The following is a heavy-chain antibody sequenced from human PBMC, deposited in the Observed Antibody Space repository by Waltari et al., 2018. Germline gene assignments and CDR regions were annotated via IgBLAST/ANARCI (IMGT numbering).Heavy chain of an antibody. Sequence: QVQLVESGGGVVQPGRSLRLSCAASGFLFSNYGMHWVRQAPGKGLEWVAVNGYEGVTKYYANAVKGQFDISKDNAKKMLYQQKNRLKAEDTGVYFCARDPPNPLTIFGVDLGGSFDPWGQGTLVTVSS. CDR1: GFLFSNYG. CDR3: ARDPPNPLTIFGVDLGGSFDP. J-gene: IGHJ5*02. V-gene: IGHV3-33*01. D-gene: IGHD3-3*01. CDR2: NGYEGVTK.